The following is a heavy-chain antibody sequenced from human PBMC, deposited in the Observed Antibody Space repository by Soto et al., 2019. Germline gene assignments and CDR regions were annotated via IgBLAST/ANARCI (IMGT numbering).Heavy chain of an antibody. Sequence: EVQLLESGGGLVQPGGSLRLSCAASGFTFSNYAMTWVRQAPGKGLEWVSVITGSGGGTYFVDSVKGRFTISRDNSKNTVYLQMNSLRAEDTAVYYCATRPLTAAGFDYWGKGTLVTFSS. CDR3: ATRPLTAAGFDY. D-gene: IGHD6-13*01. J-gene: IGHJ4*02. CDR2: ITGSGGGT. CDR1: GFTFSNYA. V-gene: IGHV3-23*01.